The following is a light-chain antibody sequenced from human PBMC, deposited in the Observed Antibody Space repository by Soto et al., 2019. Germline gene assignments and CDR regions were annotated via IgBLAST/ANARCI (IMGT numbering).Light chain of an antibody. CDR1: QSVSSSC. Sequence: EIVLAQSPGTLSLSPWERATLSCVASQSVSSSCLAWYQQKPGQAPRLLIYGASSRATGIPDRFSGSGSGTDFTLTISRLEPEDFAVYYCQQYGSSPTWTFGQGTKVDIK. V-gene: IGKV3-20*01. CDR3: QQYGSSPTWT. J-gene: IGKJ1*01. CDR2: GAS.